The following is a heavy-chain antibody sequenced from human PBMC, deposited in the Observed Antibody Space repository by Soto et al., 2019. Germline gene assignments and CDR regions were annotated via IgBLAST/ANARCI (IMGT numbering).Heavy chain of an antibody. CDR1: GGTFSSYT. Sequence: QVQLVQSGAEVKKPGSSVKVSCKASGGTFSSYTISWVRQAPGQGLEWMGRIIPIVGITKYAQKFQGRATITADKSTSKDYMELSSLRSEDTAVYYSARDDGREYCGGDCYSWGQGTLVTVSS. J-gene: IGHJ4*02. CDR3: ARDDGREYCGGDCYS. V-gene: IGHV1-69*02. CDR2: IIPIVGIT. D-gene: IGHD2-21*02.